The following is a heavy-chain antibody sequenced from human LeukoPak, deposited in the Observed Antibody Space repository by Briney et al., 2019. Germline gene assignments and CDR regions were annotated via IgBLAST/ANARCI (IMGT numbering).Heavy chain of an antibody. CDR3: ARADTAMVTIDY. CDR1: GGSIGSYY. D-gene: IGHD5-18*01. CDR2: IYYSGST. J-gene: IGHJ4*02. Sequence: SETLSLTCTVSGGSIGSYYWSWIRQPPGKGLEWIGYIYYSGSTNYNPSLKSRVTISVDTSKNQFSLKLSSVTAADTAVYYCARADTAMVTIDYWGQGTLVTVSS. V-gene: IGHV4-59*12.